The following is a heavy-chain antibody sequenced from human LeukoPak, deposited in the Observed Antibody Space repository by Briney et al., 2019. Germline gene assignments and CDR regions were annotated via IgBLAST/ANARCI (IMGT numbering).Heavy chain of an antibody. CDR1: GYTFSSYS. CDR2: ISSGSSYI. Sequence: PGGSLRLSCAASGYTFSSYSMNWVRQAPGKGLEWVSFISSGSSYIYYGDSVKGRFTISRDNAKKSLYLQMNSLRAEDTAVYSCARSFYDSSGYPNFDYWGQGTLVTVSS. D-gene: IGHD3-22*01. V-gene: IGHV3-21*01. J-gene: IGHJ4*02. CDR3: ARSFYDSSGYPNFDY.